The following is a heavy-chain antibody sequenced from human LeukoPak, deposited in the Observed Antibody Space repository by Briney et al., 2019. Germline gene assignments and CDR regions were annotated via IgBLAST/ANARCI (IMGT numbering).Heavy chain of an antibody. D-gene: IGHD3-10*01. CDR3: SCDTRYFCGTGSYQPFWFDP. Sequence: GGSLRLSCAGSGFTIHLYYIHCVRHAPGKGLEWLSRISDDGTTTNYADSVKGRFTISRDNAKNTLYLQMSSLRVDATGIYYCSCDTRYFCGTGSYQPFWFDPWGQGTLVTVSS. CDR1: GFTIHLYY. CDR2: ISDDGTTT. J-gene: IGHJ5*02. V-gene: IGHV3-74*01.